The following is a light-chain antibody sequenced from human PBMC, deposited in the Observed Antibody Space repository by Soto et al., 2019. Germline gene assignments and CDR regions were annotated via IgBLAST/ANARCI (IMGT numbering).Light chain of an antibody. V-gene: IGKV2-28*01. CDR3: MQALQTRT. J-gene: IGKJ4*01. CDR2: LGS. Sequence: IVMTQSPLSLPVTPGEPASISCRSSQSLLHSDGNNYMGWYLQKPGHSPQLLIYLGSNRASGVPDRFSGSGSGTDFTLKISRVEAEDVGVYYCMQALQTRTFGGGTKVEIK. CDR1: QSLLHSDGNNY.